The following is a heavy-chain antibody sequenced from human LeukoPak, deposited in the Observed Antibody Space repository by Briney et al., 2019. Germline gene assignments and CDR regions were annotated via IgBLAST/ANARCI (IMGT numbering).Heavy chain of an antibody. J-gene: IGHJ4*02. V-gene: IGHV3-11*01. D-gene: IGHD3-10*01. CDR1: GFSYKDYY. CDR3: ARGPRILTLGSYYFDY. CDR2: INVNVGST. Sequence: PGGSLRLSWAASGFSYKDYYFSWSRQAPGQGLESVSVINVNVGSTHYAESVKGRFTISRANAMNTLYLQMNSLTAEDTAVYYCARGPRILTLGSYYFDYWSQGSLVTVSS.